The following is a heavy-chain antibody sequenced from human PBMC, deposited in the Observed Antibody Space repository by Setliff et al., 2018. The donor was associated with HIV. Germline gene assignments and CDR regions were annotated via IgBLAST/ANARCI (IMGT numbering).Heavy chain of an antibody. D-gene: IGHD1-1*01. CDR3: ANNWNCAD. V-gene: IGHV3-21*06. CDR1: GFNFSSHT. Sequence: LRLSCAASGFNFSSHTMNWVRQAPGKALEWVSSISPNSSQIYYADSVKDRFTISRDNVKNSLTLHMTSLRVDDSAVYYCANNWNCADWGPGTLVTVSS. CDR2: ISPNSSQI. J-gene: IGHJ4*02.